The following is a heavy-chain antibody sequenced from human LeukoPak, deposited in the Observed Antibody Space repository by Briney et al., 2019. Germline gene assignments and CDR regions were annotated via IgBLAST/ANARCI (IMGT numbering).Heavy chain of an antibody. J-gene: IGHJ4*02. CDR1: EYTFTGYY. Sequence: GASVKVSCKASEYTFTGYYMHWVRQAPGQGLEWMGWINPNSGGTNYAQKFQGRVTMTRDTSISTAYMELSRLRSDDTAVYYCARGGKYSSSPYFDYWGQGTLVTVSS. V-gene: IGHV1-2*02. CDR3: ARGGKYSSSPYFDY. D-gene: IGHD6-13*01. CDR2: INPNSGGT.